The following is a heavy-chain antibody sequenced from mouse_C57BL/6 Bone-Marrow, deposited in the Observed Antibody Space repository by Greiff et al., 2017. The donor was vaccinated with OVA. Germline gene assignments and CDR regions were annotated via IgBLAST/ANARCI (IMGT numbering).Heavy chain of an antibody. D-gene: IGHD1-1*01. CDR3: TRGGYYGSYWYFDV. Sequence: EVQRVESGEGLVKPGGSLKLSCAASGFTFSSYAMSWVRQTPEKRLEWVAYISSGGDYIYYADTVKGRFTISRDNARNTLYLQMSSLKSEDTAMYYCTRGGYYGSYWYFDVWGTGTTVTVSS. CDR1: GFTFSSYA. V-gene: IGHV5-9-1*02. J-gene: IGHJ1*03. CDR2: ISSGGDYI.